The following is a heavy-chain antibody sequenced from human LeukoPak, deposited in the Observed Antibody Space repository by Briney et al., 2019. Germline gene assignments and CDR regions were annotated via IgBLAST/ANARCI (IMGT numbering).Heavy chain of an antibody. CDR1: GGSISGSSYY. V-gene: IGHV4-39*01. J-gene: IGHJ4*02. Sequence: SETLSLTCTISGGSISGSSYYWGWIRQPPGKGLEWIGSIYYSGNTYYNPSLKSRVTISVDTSKNQFSLKLNSVTAADTAVYYCAREVAASSWSYWGQGTLVTVSS. D-gene: IGHD6-13*01. CDR2: IYYSGNT. CDR3: AREVAASSWSY.